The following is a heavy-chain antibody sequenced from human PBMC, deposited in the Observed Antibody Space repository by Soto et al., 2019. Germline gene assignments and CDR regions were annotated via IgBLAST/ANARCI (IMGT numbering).Heavy chain of an antibody. CDR2: INHSGRV. Sequence: SETLSLTCAVYGGSFSGHSWTWIRQSPGKGLEWIGDINHSGRVNYSPSLKSRVTISLDTPKNQFSLTLSAVTAADTAMYYCSTRAYDTNGYYRFDPWGQGTLVTVSS. J-gene: IGHJ5*01. D-gene: IGHD3-22*01. V-gene: IGHV4-34*01. CDR1: GGSFSGHS. CDR3: STRAYDTNGYYRFDP.